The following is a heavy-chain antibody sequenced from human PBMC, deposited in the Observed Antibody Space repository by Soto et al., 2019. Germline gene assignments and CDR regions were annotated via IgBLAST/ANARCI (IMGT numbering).Heavy chain of an antibody. V-gene: IGHV3-21*01. CDR3: ARHDGYSSGWYDYYYYYGMDV. CDR1: EFTFSSYS. D-gene: IGHD6-19*01. Sequence: GGSLRLSCVASEFTFSSYSMNWVRQAPGKGLEWVSSISSSDTYIYYADSVKGRFTISRDNAKKSLYLQMNSLRAEDTAVYYCARHDGYSSGWYDYYYYYGMDVWGQGTTVTVSS. CDR2: ISSSDTYI. J-gene: IGHJ6*02.